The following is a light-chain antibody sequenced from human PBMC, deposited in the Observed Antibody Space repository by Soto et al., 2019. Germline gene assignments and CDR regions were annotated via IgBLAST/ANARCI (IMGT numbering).Light chain of an antibody. CDR3: QQRSNWPPIT. J-gene: IGKJ5*01. CDR2: NAS. Sequence: EIVVTQSKETLSLSPGGRATLSCKASQSVSSYLAWYQQKPGQAPRLLIYNASNRATGIPARFSGSGSGTDFTLTISSLEPEDFAVYYCQQRSNWPPITFGQGTRLEIK. CDR1: QSVSSY. V-gene: IGKV3-11*01.